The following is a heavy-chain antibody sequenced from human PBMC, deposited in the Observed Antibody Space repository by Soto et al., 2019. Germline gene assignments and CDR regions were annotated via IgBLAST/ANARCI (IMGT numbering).Heavy chain of an antibody. CDR3: ARGGGGGLFDP. D-gene: IGHD2-15*01. CDR2: ISPGSRYP. Sequence: GGSLRLSCAGSGFTFGDSYMSWIRQAPGKGLEWLSYISPGSRYPAYADSVRGRFTISRDNAKRSLYLQMMSLTAEDTAIYYCARGGGGGLFDPWGQGTMVSVSS. J-gene: IGHJ5*02. CDR1: GFTFGDSY. V-gene: IGHV3-11*06.